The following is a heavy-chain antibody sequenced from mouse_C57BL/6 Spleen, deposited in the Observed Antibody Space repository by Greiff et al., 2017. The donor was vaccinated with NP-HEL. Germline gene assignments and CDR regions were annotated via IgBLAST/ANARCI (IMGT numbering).Heavy chain of an antibody. CDR2: ISSGGDYI. J-gene: IGHJ2*01. V-gene: IGHV5-9-1*02. CDR1: GFTFSSYA. D-gene: IGHD2-3*01. Sequence: EVKLVESGEGLVKPGGSLKLSCAASGFTFSSYAMSWVRQTPEKRLEWVAYISSGGDYIYYADTVKGRFTISRDNARNTLYLQMSSLKSEDTAMYYCTRDRDGYYCDYWGQGTTRTVSS. CDR3: TRDRDGYYCDY.